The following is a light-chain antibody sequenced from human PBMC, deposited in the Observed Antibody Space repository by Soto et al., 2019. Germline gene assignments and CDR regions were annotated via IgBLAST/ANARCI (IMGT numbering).Light chain of an antibody. Sequence: IVMTQSPATLSMSPGERVTLSCRTSHSVNSHVAWYQQKPGQAPRLLLYGASTRVTGIPVRFSGSGFGTEFTLTISSLQSEDFAVYYCQQYKNRPLFGQGTRLEIK. CDR1: HSVNSH. J-gene: IGKJ5*01. V-gene: IGKV3-15*01. CDR2: GAS. CDR3: QQYKNRPL.